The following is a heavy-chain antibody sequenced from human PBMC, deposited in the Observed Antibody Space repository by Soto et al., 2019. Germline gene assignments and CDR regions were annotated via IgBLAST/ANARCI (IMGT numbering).Heavy chain of an antibody. CDR3: ARGDHDWGDDYGGYSYLPYFDF. CDR2: VSYTGST. V-gene: IGHV4-61*01. Sequence: NPSETLSLTCTVSGDSLKSNSYSWTWIRQSPGKGLQWIGSVSYTGSTNYNPSLEGRVTMSIDTSKHRFSLRLSSVTAADTAVYYCARGDHDWGDDYGGYSYLPYFDFGGQGTPVTVSS. J-gene: IGHJ4*02. CDR1: GDSLKSNSYS. D-gene: IGHD3-22*01.